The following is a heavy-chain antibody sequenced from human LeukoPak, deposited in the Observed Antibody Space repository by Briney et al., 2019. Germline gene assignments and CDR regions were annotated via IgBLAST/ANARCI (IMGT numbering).Heavy chain of an antibody. CDR1: GFTFSSYS. CDR2: ISSSSGYI. Sequence: PGGSLRLSCAASGFTFSSYSMNWVRQAPGKGLEWVSSISSSSGYIYYADSVKGRFTISRDNAKNSLYLQMNSLRAEDTAVYYCARDNRIAVGIENFDYWGQGTLVTVSS. CDR3: ARDNRIAVGIENFDY. V-gene: IGHV3-21*01. J-gene: IGHJ4*02. D-gene: IGHD6-19*01.